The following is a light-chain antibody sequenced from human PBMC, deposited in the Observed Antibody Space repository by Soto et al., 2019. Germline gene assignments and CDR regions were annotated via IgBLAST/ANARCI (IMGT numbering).Light chain of an antibody. Sequence: QSALTQPPSVSGAPGQRVTISCTGTSSNIGAGYDVHWYQQPPGAAPKLLIYLNTNRPSGVPGRFSGSKSDTSASLAITGLQAEDEADYYCQSYDSSLSAYVFGSGTKVTVL. J-gene: IGLJ1*01. V-gene: IGLV1-40*01. CDR1: SSNIGAGYD. CDR2: LNT. CDR3: QSYDSSLSAYV.